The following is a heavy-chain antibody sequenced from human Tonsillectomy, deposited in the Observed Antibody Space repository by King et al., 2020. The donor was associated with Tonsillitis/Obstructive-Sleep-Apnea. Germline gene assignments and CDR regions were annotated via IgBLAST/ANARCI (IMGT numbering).Heavy chain of an antibody. CDR1: GFTFSSYA. Sequence: VQLVESGGGLVQPGGSLRLSCAASGFTFSSYAMSWVRQAPGKGLEWVSAISGSGGSTSYADSVKGRFTISRDNSKNTLYLQMNSLRAEDTAVYYCAKVPVATIPPKYYYYGMDVWGQGTTVIVSS. CDR3: AKVPVATIPPKYYYYGMDV. J-gene: IGHJ6*02. V-gene: IGHV3-23*04. CDR2: ISGSGGST. D-gene: IGHD5-12*01.